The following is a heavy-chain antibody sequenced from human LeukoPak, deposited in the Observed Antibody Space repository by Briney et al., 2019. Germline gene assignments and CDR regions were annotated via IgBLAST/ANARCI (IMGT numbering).Heavy chain of an antibody. V-gene: IGHV3-74*01. J-gene: IGHJ4*02. D-gene: IGHD3-10*01. CDR2: INSDGSST. CDR3: AILWTYGLGSYPYFNY. CDR1: GFTFSSYW. Sequence: SGGSLRLSCAASGFTFSSYWMHWVRQAPGKGLVWVSRINSDGSSTSYADSVEGRFTISRDNAKNTLYLQMNSLRAEDTAVYYCAILWTYGLGSYPYFNYWGQGTLVTVSS.